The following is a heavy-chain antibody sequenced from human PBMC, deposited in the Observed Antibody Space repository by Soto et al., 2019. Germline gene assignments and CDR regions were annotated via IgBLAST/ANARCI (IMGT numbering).Heavy chain of an antibody. CDR3: ARDGRYSSTKNWFDP. Sequence: QVQLVQSGAEVKKPGSSVKVSCKASGGTFSSYAISWVRQAPGQGLEWMGGIIPIFGTANYAQKFQGRVTINAGESTRTAYMELSSLRSEDTAVYYCARDGRYSSTKNWFDPWGQGTLVTVSS. CDR1: GGTFSSYA. CDR2: IIPIFGTA. V-gene: IGHV1-69*12. D-gene: IGHD6-13*01. J-gene: IGHJ5*02.